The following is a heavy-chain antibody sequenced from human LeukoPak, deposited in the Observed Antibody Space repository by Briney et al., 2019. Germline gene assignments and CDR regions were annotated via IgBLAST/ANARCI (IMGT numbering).Heavy chain of an antibody. V-gene: IGHV1-18*01. CDR1: GYTFTSYG. D-gene: IGHD5-18*01. J-gene: IGHJ4*02. CDR3: ARKEDGGIQLWSRTFDY. Sequence: ASVKVSCKASGYTFTSYGISWVRQAPGQGLEWMGWISAYNGNTNYAQKLQGRVTMTTDTSTSTAYMELRSLRSDDTAVYYCARKEDGGIQLWSRTFDYWGRGPLVPVP. CDR2: ISAYNGNT.